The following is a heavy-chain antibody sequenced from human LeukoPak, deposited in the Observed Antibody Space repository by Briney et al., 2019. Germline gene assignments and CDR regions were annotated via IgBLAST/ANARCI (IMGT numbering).Heavy chain of an antibody. V-gene: IGHV3-53*01. D-gene: IGHD3-10*01. Sequence: GGSLRLSCAASRFTFSSYAMSWVRQAPGKGLEWVSVIYSGGSTYYADSVKGRFTISRDNSKNTLYLQMSSLRAEDTAVYYCARVTLVRGVPEYYFDYWGQGTLVTVSS. J-gene: IGHJ4*02. CDR3: ARVTLVRGVPEYYFDY. CDR2: IYSGGST. CDR1: RFTFSSYA.